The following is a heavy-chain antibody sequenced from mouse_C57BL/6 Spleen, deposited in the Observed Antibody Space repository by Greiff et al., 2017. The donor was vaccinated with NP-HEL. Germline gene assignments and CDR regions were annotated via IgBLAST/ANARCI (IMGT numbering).Heavy chain of an antibody. J-gene: IGHJ3*01. V-gene: IGHV2-6-1*01. CDR3: ARHEEGNGSSPFAY. CDR2: IWSDGST. CDR1: GFSLTSYG. Sequence: QVQLKESGPGLVAPSQSLSITCTVSGFSLTSYGVHWVRQPPGKGLEWLVVIWSDGSTTYNSALKSRLSIIKDNSKSQVFLKMNSLQTDDTAMYYCARHEEGNGSSPFAYWGQGTLVTVSA. D-gene: IGHD1-1*01.